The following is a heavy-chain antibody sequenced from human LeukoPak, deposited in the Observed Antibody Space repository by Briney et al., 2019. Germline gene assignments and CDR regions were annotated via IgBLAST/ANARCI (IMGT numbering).Heavy chain of an antibody. CDR1: GFTFSSYW. CDR3: AKGRGVRGGSIDY. CDR2: INSDGSST. D-gene: IGHD3-10*01. Sequence: PGGSLRLSCAASGFTFSSYWMHWVRQAPGKGLVWVSRINSDGSSTSYADSVKGRFTISRDNSKNTLYLQMNSLRAEDTAVYYCAKGRGVRGGSIDYWGQGTLVTVSS. J-gene: IGHJ4*02. V-gene: IGHV3-74*01.